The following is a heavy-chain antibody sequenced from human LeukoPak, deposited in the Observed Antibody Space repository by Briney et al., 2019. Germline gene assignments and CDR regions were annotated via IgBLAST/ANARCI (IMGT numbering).Heavy chain of an antibody. CDR2: IYYSGST. Sequence: SETLSLTCSVSGGSISSYYWSWIRQPPGKGLEWIGYIYYSGSTNYNPSLKSRVTISVDTSKNQFSLKLSSVTAADTAMYYCAREVGYYYYYYIDVWGKGTTVTVSS. J-gene: IGHJ6*03. V-gene: IGHV4-59*01. D-gene: IGHD1-26*01. CDR1: GGSISSYY. CDR3: AREVGYYYYYYIDV.